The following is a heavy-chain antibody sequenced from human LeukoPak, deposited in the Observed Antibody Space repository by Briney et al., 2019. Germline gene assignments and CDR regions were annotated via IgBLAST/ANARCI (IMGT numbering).Heavy chain of an antibody. J-gene: IGHJ5*02. D-gene: IGHD3-10*01. V-gene: IGHV4-34*01. CDR2: IKHSGST. Sequence: PSETLSLTCAVYGGSFSGYYWGWIRQPPGEGLGWVGEIKHSGSTNYNPSLKSRVTILEDTSKNQFSLNLSSVTAADTAVYYCARGALTYYYGSGSYYALFDPWGQGTLVTVSS. CDR3: ARGALTYYYGSGSYYALFDP. CDR1: GGSFSGYY.